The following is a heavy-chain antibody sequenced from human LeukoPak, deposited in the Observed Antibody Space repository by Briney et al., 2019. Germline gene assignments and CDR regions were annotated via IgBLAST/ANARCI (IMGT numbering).Heavy chain of an antibody. D-gene: IGHD3-16*01. V-gene: IGHV4-4*07. CDR3: AREGARTAVNWFDP. CDR1: GGSISSYY. CDR2: IYTSGST. Sequence: SETLSLTCTVSGGSISSYYWSWIRQPAGKGLEWIGRIYTSGSTNYNPSLKSRVTMSVDTSKNQFSLKLSSVTAADTAVYYCAREGARTAVNWFDPWGQGTLVTVSS. J-gene: IGHJ5*02.